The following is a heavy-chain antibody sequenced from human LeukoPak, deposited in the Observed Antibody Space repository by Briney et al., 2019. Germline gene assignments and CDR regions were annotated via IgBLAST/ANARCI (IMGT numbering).Heavy chain of an antibody. V-gene: IGHV3-15*01. CDR3: TTEAYYDILTGYYDEGYFDY. CDR1: GFTFSNAW. J-gene: IGHJ4*02. D-gene: IGHD3-9*01. Sequence: GGSLRLSCAASGFTFSNAWMSWVRQAPGKGLEWVGRIKSKTDGGTTDYAAPVKGRFTISRDDSKNTLYLQMNSLKTEDTAVYYCTTEAYYDILTGYYDEGYFDYWGQGTLVTVSS. CDR2: IKSKTDGGTT.